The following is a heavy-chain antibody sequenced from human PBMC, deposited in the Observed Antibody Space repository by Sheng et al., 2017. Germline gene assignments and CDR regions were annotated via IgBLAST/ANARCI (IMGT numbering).Heavy chain of an antibody. J-gene: IGHJ2*01. CDR3: AKDARGGRWLQSHWYFDL. V-gene: IGHV3-9*03. CDR1: GFTFDDYA. D-gene: IGHD5-12*01. CDR2: ISWNSGSI. Sequence: EVQLVESGGGLVQPGRSLRLSCAASGFTFDDYAMHWVRQAPGKGLEWVSGISWNSGSIGYADSVKGRFTISRDNAKNSLYLQMNSLRAEDMALYYCAKDARGGRWLQSHWYFDLWGRGTLVTVSS.